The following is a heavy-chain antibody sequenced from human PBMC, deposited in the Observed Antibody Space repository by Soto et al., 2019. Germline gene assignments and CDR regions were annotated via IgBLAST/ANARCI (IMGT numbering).Heavy chain of an antibody. CDR3: ATRTGPPL. V-gene: IGHV3-21*06. CDR1: GFMFSSYR. Sequence: EEQLVESGGGLVKRGGSLTLSCAASGFMFSSYRMNWVRQAPGKGLEWVSSINSGATYRYYADSVQGRFTISRNNARNSLYLQMNSLGVEDTAVYYCATRTGPPLWGQGTLVTVSS. J-gene: IGHJ4*02. CDR2: INSGATYR.